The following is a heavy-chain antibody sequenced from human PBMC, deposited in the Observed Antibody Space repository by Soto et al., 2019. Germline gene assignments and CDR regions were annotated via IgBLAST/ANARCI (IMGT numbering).Heavy chain of an antibody. V-gene: IGHV3-30*03. J-gene: IGHJ4*02. CDR2: ISYDGSNK. D-gene: IGHD3-3*01. CDR1: GFTFSSYG. Sequence: QVQLVESGGGVVQPGRSLRLSCAASGFTFSSYGMHWVRQAPGKGLEWVAVISYDGSNKYYADSVKGRFTISRDNSKNTLYLQMNSLRAEDTAVYYCATVMEPSGSDFWSGYYTGSTLDYWGQGTLVTVSS. CDR3: ATVMEPSGSDFWSGYYTGSTLDY.